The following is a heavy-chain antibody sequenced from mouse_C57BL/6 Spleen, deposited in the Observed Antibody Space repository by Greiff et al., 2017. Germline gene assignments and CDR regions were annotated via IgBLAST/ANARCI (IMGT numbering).Heavy chain of an antibody. CDR3: ARDPSTTVESPRYFDV. Sequence: EVQLQQSGAELVRPGSSVKMSCKTSGYTFTSYGINWVKQRPGQGLEWIGYIYIGNGYTEYNEKFKGKATLTSDTSSSTAYMQLRSLTSEDSAIDFSARDPSTTVESPRYFDVWGTGTTVTVSS. CDR1: GYTFTSYG. D-gene: IGHD1-1*01. V-gene: IGHV1-58*01. J-gene: IGHJ1*03. CDR2: IYIGNGYT.